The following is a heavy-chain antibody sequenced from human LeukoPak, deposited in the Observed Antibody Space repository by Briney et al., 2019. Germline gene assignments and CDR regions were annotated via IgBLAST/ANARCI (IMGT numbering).Heavy chain of an antibody. Sequence: PGRSLRLSCVASGFPFSSYSFHWVRQAPGKGLEWVALLSYDGSIKHYADSVKGRFTLSRGNSKSSVYLQMDSLKADDTAVYYCARGVSTWYSIDYWGQGTLVTVSS. D-gene: IGHD6-13*01. CDR2: LSYDGSIK. CDR1: GFPFSSYS. CDR3: ARGVSTWYSIDY. J-gene: IGHJ4*02. V-gene: IGHV3-30*01.